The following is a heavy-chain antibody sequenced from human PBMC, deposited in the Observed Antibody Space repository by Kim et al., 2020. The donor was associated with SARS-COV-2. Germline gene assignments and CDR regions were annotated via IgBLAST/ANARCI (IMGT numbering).Heavy chain of an antibody. V-gene: IGHV3-33*01. CDR3: ARDGISGIDN. CDR1: GFTSSRYG. J-gene: IGHJ4*02. CDR2: ISSDGSNK. Sequence: GGSLRLSCAMSGFTSSRYGMHWVRQAPGKGLEWVAFISSDGSNKYYADFVRGRFIVSRENSKNTLFLQMNSLRAEYTAVYFCARDGISGIDNWGQGTLVTVSS. D-gene: IGHD1-20*01.